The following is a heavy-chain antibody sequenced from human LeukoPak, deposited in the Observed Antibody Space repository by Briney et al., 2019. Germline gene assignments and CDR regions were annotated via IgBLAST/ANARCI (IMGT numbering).Heavy chain of an antibody. V-gene: IGHV3-15*01. CDR1: GFTFSNAW. D-gene: IGHD3-3*01. J-gene: IGHJ4*02. CDR2: IKSKTDGGTT. CDR3: TTGITIFGVVTARDY. Sequence: GGSLRLSCAASGFTFSNAWMSLVRQAPGKGLEWVGRIKSKTDGGTTDYAAPVKGRFTISRDDSKNTLYLQMNSLKTEDTAVYYCTTGITIFGVVTARDYWGQGTLVTVSS.